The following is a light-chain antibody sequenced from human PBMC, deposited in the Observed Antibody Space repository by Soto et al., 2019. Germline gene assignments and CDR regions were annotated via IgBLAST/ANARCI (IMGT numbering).Light chain of an antibody. J-gene: IGKJ1*01. CDR3: QQYTNTSTPWM. V-gene: IGKV1-5*01. Sequence: DIQLTQSPPTLSASVGDRVTITCRASQTIGTWLAWYQQKPGKAPKLLVYDASTLQSGVASRFSGSGSGTEFTLIISGLQADDSATYYCQQYTNTSTPWMFGQGTKVEI. CDR2: DAS. CDR1: QTIGTW.